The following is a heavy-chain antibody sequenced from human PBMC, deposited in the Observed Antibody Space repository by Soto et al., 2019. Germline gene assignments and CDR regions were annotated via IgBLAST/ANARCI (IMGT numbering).Heavy chain of an antibody. CDR3: ARDSPPITMVRGVIETPWFDP. Sequence: PGGSLRLSCAASGFTFSSYSMNWVRQAPGKGLEWVSYISSSSSTIYYADSVKGRFTISRDNAKNSLYLQMNSLRSEDTAVYYCARDSPPITMVRGVIETPWFDPWGQGTLVTVSS. J-gene: IGHJ5*02. D-gene: IGHD3-10*01. V-gene: IGHV3-48*01. CDR2: ISSSSSTI. CDR1: GFTFSSYS.